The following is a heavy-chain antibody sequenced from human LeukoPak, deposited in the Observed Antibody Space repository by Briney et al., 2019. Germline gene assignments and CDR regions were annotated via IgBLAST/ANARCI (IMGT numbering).Heavy chain of an antibody. D-gene: IGHD4-17*01. CDR3: ARGHDYANYMDV. CDR1: GFTFSSYE. CDR2: ISSSGSTI. V-gene: IGHV3-48*03. J-gene: IGHJ6*03. Sequence: GGSLRLSCAASGFTFSSYEMNWVRQAPGKGLEWVSYISSSGSTIYYADSVKGRFTISKDNAKNSLYLQMNSLRAEDTAVYYCARGHDYANYMDVWGKGTTVTVSS.